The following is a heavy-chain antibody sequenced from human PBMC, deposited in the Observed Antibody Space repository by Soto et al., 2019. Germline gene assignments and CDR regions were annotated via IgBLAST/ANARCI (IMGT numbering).Heavy chain of an antibody. CDR1: GFTFSNAW. V-gene: IGHV3-15*01. Sequence: PGGSLRLSCAASGFTFSNAWMSWVRQAPGKGLEWVGRIRSKTDGGTTDYAAPVKGRFTTSRDDSKDTLYLQMNSLKTEDTAVYYCKWDLEASDPWGQGTLVTVSS. J-gene: IGHJ5*02. CDR3: KWDLEASDP. D-gene: IGHD1-26*01. CDR2: IRSKTDGGTT.